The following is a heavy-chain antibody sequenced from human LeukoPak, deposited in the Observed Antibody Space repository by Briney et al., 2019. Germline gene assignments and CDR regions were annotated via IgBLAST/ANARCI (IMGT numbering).Heavy chain of an antibody. CDR1: GGTFSSYA. J-gene: IGHJ4*02. D-gene: IGHD1-26*01. V-gene: IGHV1-18*01. CDR2: ISAYNGDT. CDR3: ARGRDGSYSIFDY. Sequence: ASVKVSCKASGGTFSSYAIGWVRQAPGQGLEWMGWISAYNGDTNHSQKFQDRVTMTTDTSTSTAYMELRSLRSDDTAVYYCARGRDGSYSIFDYWGQGTLVTVSS.